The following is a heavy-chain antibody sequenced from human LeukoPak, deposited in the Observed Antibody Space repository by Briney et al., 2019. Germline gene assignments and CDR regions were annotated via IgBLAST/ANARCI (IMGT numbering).Heavy chain of an antibody. D-gene: IGHD3-22*01. CDR3: AKDFYFYDSSGYFFDY. Sequence: GGSLRLSCAASGFTFDDYAMHWVRQASGKGLEWVSLISGDGGSTYYADSVKGRFTISRDNSKNSLYLQMNSLRTEDTALYYCAKDFYFYDSSGYFFDYWGQGTLVTVSS. CDR2: ISGDGGST. J-gene: IGHJ4*02. CDR1: GFTFDDYA. V-gene: IGHV3-43*02.